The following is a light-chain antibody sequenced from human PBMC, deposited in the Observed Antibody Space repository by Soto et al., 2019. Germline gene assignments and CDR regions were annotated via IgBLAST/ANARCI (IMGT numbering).Light chain of an antibody. CDR3: QQYNNWPPGT. Sequence: EIVMTQSPATLSVSPGERATLSCRASQSVSSNLAWYQQKPGQAPRLLMYGASTRATGIPARFSGSGSGTEFTLTISSLQSEDFEVYYCQQYNNWPPGTFGQGTELEIK. V-gene: IGKV3-15*01. CDR1: QSVSSN. J-gene: IGKJ2*01. CDR2: GAS.